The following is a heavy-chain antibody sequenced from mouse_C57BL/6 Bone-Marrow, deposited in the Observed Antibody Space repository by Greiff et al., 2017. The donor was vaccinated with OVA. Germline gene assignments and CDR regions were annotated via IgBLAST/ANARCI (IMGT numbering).Heavy chain of an antibody. Sequence: QVQLQQSGAELARPGASVKLSCKASGYTFTSYGISWVKQRTGQGLEWIGEIYPRSGNTYYNEKFKGKATLTADKSSSTAYMELRSLTSEDSAVYFCARSGDYSNYFDYWGQGTTLTVSS. CDR1: GYTFTSYG. CDR3: ARSGDYSNYFDY. V-gene: IGHV1-81*01. J-gene: IGHJ2*01. D-gene: IGHD2-5*01. CDR2: IYPRSGNT.